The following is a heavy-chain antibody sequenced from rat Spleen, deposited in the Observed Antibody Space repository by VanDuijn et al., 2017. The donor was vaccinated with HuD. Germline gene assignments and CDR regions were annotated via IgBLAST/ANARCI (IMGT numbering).Heavy chain of an antibody. V-gene: IGHV5-17*01. CDR1: GFTFSDYD. D-gene: IGHD1-2*01. J-gene: IGHJ3*01. CDR2: ILSDGTTT. Sequence: EVQLVESGGGLVQPGRSLKLSCSASGFTFSDYDMAWVRQAPNRGLEWVATILSDGTTTYYRDSVKGRFTVSRDNTKSTLYLQMDSLRSEDTATYYCARLGIASIGNWFGYWGQGTLVTVSS. CDR3: ARLGIASIGNWFGY.